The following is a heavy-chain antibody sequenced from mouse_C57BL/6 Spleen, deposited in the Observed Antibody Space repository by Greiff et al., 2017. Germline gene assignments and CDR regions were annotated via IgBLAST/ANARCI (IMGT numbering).Heavy chain of an antibody. Sequence: QVQLQQPGAELVMPGASVKLSCKASGYTFTSYWMHWVKQRPGQGLEWIGEIDPSDSYTNYNQKFKGKSTLTVDKSSSSAYMQRSSLTSEDSAVYYCARSEVGGYLYAMDYWGQGTSVTVSS. CDR3: ARSEVGGYLYAMDY. V-gene: IGHV1-69*01. J-gene: IGHJ4*01. D-gene: IGHD2-2*01. CDR2: IDPSDSYT. CDR1: GYTFTSYW.